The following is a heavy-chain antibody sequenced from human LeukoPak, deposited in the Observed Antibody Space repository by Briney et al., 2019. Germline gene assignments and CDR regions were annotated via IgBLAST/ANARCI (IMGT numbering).Heavy chain of an antibody. D-gene: IGHD2-15*01. J-gene: IGHJ3*02. CDR2: ISYSGNT. V-gene: IGHV4-39*01. CDR1: GGSIISSDYH. Sequence: SETLSLTCTVSGGSIISSDYHWGWVRQPPGKGLEWIGTISYSGNTDYNPSLRSRVTISVDTSNNRFSLRLGSVTAADTAVYHCARHCCSGPAQRVFDIWGQGTMVTVSS. CDR3: ARHCCSGPAQRVFDI.